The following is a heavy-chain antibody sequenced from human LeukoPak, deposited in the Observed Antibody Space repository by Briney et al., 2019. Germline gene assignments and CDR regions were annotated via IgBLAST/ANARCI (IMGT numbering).Heavy chain of an antibody. CDR1: GTSVSSGPYY. D-gene: IGHD4-17*01. CDR2: MSSGGSP. Sequence: SETLSLTCTVSGTSVSSGPYYWSWIRQPAGKGLEWIGRMSSGGSPNYIPSLKSRLTISVDTPKNHFSLKLTSVTAADTAVYYCARDNGSGDYRDAFDIWGQGIMVTVSS. CDR3: ARDNGSGDYRDAFDI. V-gene: IGHV4-61*02. J-gene: IGHJ3*02.